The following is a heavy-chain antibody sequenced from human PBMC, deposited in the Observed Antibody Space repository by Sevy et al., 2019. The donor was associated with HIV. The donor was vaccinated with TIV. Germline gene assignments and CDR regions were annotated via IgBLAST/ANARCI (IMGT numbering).Heavy chain of an antibody. CDR1: GGSISSGSYY. CDR2: IHTSGST. Sequence: SETLSLTCTVSGGSISSGSYYWSWIRQPAGKGLEWIGRIHTSGSTNYNPSLKSRVTISVDTSKNQFSLKLSSVTAADTAVYYCSRYDILTGYYNPEGAFDIWGQGTMVTVSS. D-gene: IGHD3-9*01. J-gene: IGHJ3*02. CDR3: SRYDILTGYYNPEGAFDI. V-gene: IGHV4-61*02.